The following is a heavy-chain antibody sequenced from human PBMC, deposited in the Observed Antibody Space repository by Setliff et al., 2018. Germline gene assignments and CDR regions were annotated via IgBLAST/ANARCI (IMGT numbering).Heavy chain of an antibody. D-gene: IGHD2-21*02. CDR1: GYTFAGYY. V-gene: IGHV1-2*02. CDR3: ARSPPTVVVTAIQAIFDY. J-gene: IGHJ4*02. Sequence: ASVKVSCKASGYTFAGYYIHWVRQAPGQGLEWMGWINPNSGGTKYAQKFQGRVTMTTDTSTSTAYMELRSLRSDDTAVYYCARSPPTVVVTAIQAIFDYWGQGTLVTVSS. CDR2: INPNSGGT.